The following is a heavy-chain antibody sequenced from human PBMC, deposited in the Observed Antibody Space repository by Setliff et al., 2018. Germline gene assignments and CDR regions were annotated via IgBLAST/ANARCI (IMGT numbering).Heavy chain of an antibody. D-gene: IGHD4-17*01. CDR3: ARTTYGDSDYFDC. CDR2: IYYSGST. CDR1: GGSISSSSYY. J-gene: IGHJ4*02. Sequence: PSETLSLTCTVSGGSISSSSYYWGWIRQPPGKGLEWIGSIYYSGSTYYNPSLKSRVTISVDTSKNQFSLKLSSVTAADTAVYYCARTTYGDSDYFDCWGQGTLVTVSS. V-gene: IGHV4-39*01.